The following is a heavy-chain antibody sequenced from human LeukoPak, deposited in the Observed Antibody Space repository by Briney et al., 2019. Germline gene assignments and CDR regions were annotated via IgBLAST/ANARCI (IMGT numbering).Heavy chain of an antibody. Sequence: GGSLRLSCAASGFTFSSFGMHWVRQAPGKGQEWVALIRYDGSNKYYADSVRGRFTISRDNSKNTLYLQVNSLRAEDTAMYYCAKDLGYSYGYVDYWGQGALVTVSS. CDR3: AKDLGYSYGYVDY. CDR2: IRYDGSNK. J-gene: IGHJ4*02. CDR1: GFTFSSFG. D-gene: IGHD5-18*01. V-gene: IGHV3-30*02.